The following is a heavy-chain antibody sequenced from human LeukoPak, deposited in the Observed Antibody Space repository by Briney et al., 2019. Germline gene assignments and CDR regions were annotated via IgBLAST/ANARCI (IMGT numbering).Heavy chain of an antibody. CDR2: IASGFQT. CDR3: VREARGYHYTYFDY. D-gene: IGHD5-18*01. Sequence: GGSLRLSCTASGFTLGSHDMHWVRQTSGEGLEWVAAIASGFQTFYAGSVKGRFTVSREDAKNSLYLQMDSLRAWGTAVYYCVREARGYHYTYFDYWGQGTLVTVSS. CDR1: GFTLGSHD. J-gene: IGHJ4*02. V-gene: IGHV3-13*01.